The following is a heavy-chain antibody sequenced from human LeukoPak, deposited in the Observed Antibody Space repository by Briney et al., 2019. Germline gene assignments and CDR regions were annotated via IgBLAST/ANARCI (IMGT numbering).Heavy chain of an antibody. D-gene: IGHD3-9*01. V-gene: IGHV3-66*01. CDR2: IYSGGST. J-gene: IGHJ4*02. Sequence: GGSLRLSCAASGITVSSNYMSWVRQAPGKGLEWVPVIYSGGSTYYSDSVKGRFTISRDNSKNTLYLQKSSLRAEDTAVYYCAKAGHYDILTGSVDYWGQGTLVTVSS. CDR3: AKAGHYDILTGSVDY. CDR1: GITVSSNY.